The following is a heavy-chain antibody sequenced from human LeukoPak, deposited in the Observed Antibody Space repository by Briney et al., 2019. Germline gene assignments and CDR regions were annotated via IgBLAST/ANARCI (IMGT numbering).Heavy chain of an antibody. CDR2: ISCSGGST. CDR3: AKPLLNYDFWSGPTGKDY. V-gene: IGHV3-23*01. CDR1: GFTFSSYA. Sequence: PGGSLRLSCAASGFTFSSYAMSWVRQAPGKGLEWVSAISCSGGSTYYADSVKGRFNISRDNSKNTLYLQMNSLRAEDTAVYYCAKPLLNYDFWSGPTGKDYWGQGTLVTVSS. D-gene: IGHD3-3*01. J-gene: IGHJ4*02.